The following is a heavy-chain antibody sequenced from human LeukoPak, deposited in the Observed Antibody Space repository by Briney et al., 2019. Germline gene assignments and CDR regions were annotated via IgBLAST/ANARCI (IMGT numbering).Heavy chain of an antibody. CDR2: INHSGST. J-gene: IGHJ5*02. CDR3: ARQGWLLWFGERFWFDP. D-gene: IGHD3-10*01. V-gene: IGHV4-34*01. CDR1: GGSFSGYY. Sequence: SETLSLTCAVYGGSFSGYYWSWIRQPPGKGLEWIGEINHSGSTNYNPSLKSRVTISVDTSKNQFSLKLSSVTAADTAVYYCARQGWLLWFGERFWFDPWGQGTLVTVSS.